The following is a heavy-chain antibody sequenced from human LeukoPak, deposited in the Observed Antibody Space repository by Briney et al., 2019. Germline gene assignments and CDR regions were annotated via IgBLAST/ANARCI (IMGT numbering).Heavy chain of an antibody. D-gene: IGHD1-7*01. J-gene: IGHJ3*02. V-gene: IGHV4-31*03. Sequence: KPSXXXXLTCXXSXXSISSGGYYWSWIRQHPGKGLEWIGYIYYSGSTYYNPSLKSRVTISVDTSKNQFSLKLSSVTAADTAVYYCARGTGTTPNAFDIWGQGTMXT. CDR3: ARGTGTTPNAFDI. CDR2: IYYSGST. CDR1: XXSISSGGYY.